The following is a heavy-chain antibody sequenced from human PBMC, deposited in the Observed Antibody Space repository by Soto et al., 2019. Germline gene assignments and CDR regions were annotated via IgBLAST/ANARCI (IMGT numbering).Heavy chain of an antibody. D-gene: IGHD6-6*01. V-gene: IGHV1-2*02. CDR3: AKDLTRQLAYWLDP. Sequence: ASVKVSCKASGFSFTGYCIHWLRQAPGQGLEWMGWINAHSGGTEYAQKFQGRVTLTRDTSISTAYMTLSSLRSDDTAIYYCAKDLTRQLAYWLDPWGQGTQVTVS. J-gene: IGHJ5*02. CDR1: GFSFTGYC. CDR2: INAHSGGT.